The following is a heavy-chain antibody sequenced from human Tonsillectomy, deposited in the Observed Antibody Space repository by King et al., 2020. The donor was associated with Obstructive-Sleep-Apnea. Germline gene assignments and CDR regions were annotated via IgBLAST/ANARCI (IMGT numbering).Heavy chain of an antibody. V-gene: IGHV4-4*02. Sequence: VQLQESGPGLVKPSGTLSLTCAVSGGSISSSNWWSWVRPPPGKGMEWIGEIYHSGSTNYNPSLKSRVTLSVDKSKNQFSLRLSSVTAADTAVYYCARVIVPPAMLPAYFDCWGRGTLVTVSS. CDR3: ARVIVPPAMLPAYFDC. CDR2: IYHSGST. D-gene: IGHD2-2*01. J-gene: IGHJ4*02. CDR1: GGSISSSNW.